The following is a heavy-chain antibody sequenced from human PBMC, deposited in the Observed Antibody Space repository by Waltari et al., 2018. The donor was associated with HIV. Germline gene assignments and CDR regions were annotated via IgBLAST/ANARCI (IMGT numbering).Heavy chain of an antibody. CDR1: GFTVSSNY. Sequence: EVQLVESGGGLVQPGGSLRLSCAASGFTVSSNYMSWVRQAPGKGLEWVSVIYSGGSTYYADSVKGRFTISRDSSKNTLYLQMNSLRAEDTAVYYCASLRDSSGYPEYFQHWGQGTLVTVSS. D-gene: IGHD3-22*01. CDR3: ASLRDSSGYPEYFQH. CDR2: IYSGGST. V-gene: IGHV3-66*02. J-gene: IGHJ1*01.